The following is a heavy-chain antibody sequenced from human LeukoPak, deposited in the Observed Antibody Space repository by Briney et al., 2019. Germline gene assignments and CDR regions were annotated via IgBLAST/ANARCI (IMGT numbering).Heavy chain of an antibody. D-gene: IGHD2-21*01. CDR3: ARGRGGPLFY. V-gene: IGHV3-9*01. Sequence: PGRSLRLSCAASGFTFDDYAMHWVRQAPGKGLEWVSGISWNSGSIGYADSVKGRFTISRDNAKNSLYLQMNSLRAEDTAVYYCARGRGGPLFYWGQGTLVTVSS. CDR2: ISWNSGSI. J-gene: IGHJ4*02. CDR1: GFTFDDYA.